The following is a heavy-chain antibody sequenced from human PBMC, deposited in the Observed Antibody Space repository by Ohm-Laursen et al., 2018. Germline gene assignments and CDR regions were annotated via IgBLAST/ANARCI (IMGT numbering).Heavy chain of an antibody. V-gene: IGHV3-23*01. CDR1: GFTFSSYA. J-gene: IGHJ4*02. D-gene: IGHD3-22*01. CDR2: ISGSGGST. Sequence: GSLRLSCAASGFTFSSYAMSWVRQAPGKGLEWVSAISGSGGSTYYADSVKGRFTVSRDNSKNTLFLQMNSLRAEDTAIYYCAKRSENSGYHYWGQGTLVTVSS. CDR3: AKRSENSGYHY.